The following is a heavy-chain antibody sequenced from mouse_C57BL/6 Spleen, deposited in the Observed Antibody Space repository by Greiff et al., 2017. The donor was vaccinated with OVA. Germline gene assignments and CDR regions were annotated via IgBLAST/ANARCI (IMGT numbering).Heavy chain of an antibody. J-gene: IGHJ4*01. V-gene: IGHV5-17*01. Sequence: EVQLVESGGGLVKPGGSLKLSCAASGFTFSDYGMHWVRQAPEKGLEGVAYISSGSSTIYYADTVKGRFTISRDNGKNTLFLEMTSLRSEDTAMYYCARNGYYYAMDYWGQGTSVTVSS. D-gene: IGHD2-2*01. CDR1: GFTFSDYG. CDR3: ARNGYYYAMDY. CDR2: ISSGSSTI.